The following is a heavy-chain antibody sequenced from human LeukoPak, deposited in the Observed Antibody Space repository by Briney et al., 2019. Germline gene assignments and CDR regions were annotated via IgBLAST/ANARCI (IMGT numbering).Heavy chain of an antibody. Sequence: PSETLSLTRTVSGGSISSSSYYWGWIRQPPGKGLEWIGSIYYSGSTYYNPSLKSRVTISVDTSKNQFSLKLSSVTAADTAVYYCARRYTVVTLDAFDIWGQGTMVTVSS. V-gene: IGHV4-39*01. CDR2: IYYSGST. J-gene: IGHJ3*02. CDR3: ARRYTVVTLDAFDI. D-gene: IGHD4-23*01. CDR1: GGSISSSSYY.